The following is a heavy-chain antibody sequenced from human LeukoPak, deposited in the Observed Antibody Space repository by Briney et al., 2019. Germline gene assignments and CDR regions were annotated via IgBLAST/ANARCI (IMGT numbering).Heavy chain of an antibody. V-gene: IGHV1-18*01. CDR2: ISAYNGNT. Sequence: ASVKVSCKASGYTFTSYGISWVGQAPGQGLEWMGWISAYNGNTNYAQKPQGRVTMTTDTSTSTAYMELSSLRSEDTAVYYCARAGDYVWDYFDYWGQGTLVTVSS. J-gene: IGHJ4*02. D-gene: IGHD3-16*01. CDR3: ARAGDYVWDYFDY. CDR1: GYTFTSYG.